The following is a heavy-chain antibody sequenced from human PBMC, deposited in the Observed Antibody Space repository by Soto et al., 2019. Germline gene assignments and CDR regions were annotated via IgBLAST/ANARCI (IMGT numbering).Heavy chain of an antibody. Sequence: GGSLRLSCVASGFTFSSQSMAWARQTPGKGLEWVSVISGGGDNTYYADSVKGRFTISRDNSRSTVYLQMNSLRAEDSAVYYCAKGTLIRLVDSWGQGTLVTVSS. V-gene: IGHV3-23*01. CDR1: GFTFSSQS. CDR3: AKGTLIRLVDS. D-gene: IGHD1-1*01. CDR2: ISGGGDNT. J-gene: IGHJ4*02.